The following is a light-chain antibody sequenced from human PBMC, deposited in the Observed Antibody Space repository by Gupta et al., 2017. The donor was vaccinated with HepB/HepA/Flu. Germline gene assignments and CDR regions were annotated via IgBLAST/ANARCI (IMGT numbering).Light chain of an antibody. CDR3: CSYAGSYTYV. Sequence: QSALTQPRSVSGSPGQSVTISCTGTDNDIGYYNNVSWYQHHPGKAPKLMISDVTDRPSGVPDRFSGSKSGNTASLTISGLQADDEADYYCCSYAGSYTYVFGTGSKVTVL. V-gene: IGLV2-11*01. J-gene: IGLJ1*01. CDR2: DVT. CDR1: DNDIGYYNN.